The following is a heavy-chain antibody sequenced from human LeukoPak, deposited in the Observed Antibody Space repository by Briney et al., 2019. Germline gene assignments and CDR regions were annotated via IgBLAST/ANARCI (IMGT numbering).Heavy chain of an antibody. V-gene: IGHV1-2*02. CDR3: ARDMIRYYDSSGSPFHDAFDI. CDR1: GYTLGDYY. Sequence: ASVKVSCKASGYTLGDYYLHWVRQAPGQGLEWMGWINTISGDTNSAQKFQGRVTITADESTSAAYMELSSLRSEDTAVYYCARDMIRYYDSSGSPFHDAFDIWGQGTMVTVSS. CDR2: INTISGDT. J-gene: IGHJ3*02. D-gene: IGHD3-22*01.